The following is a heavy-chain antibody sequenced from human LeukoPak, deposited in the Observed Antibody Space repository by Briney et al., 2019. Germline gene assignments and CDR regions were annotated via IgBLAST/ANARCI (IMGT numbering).Heavy chain of an antibody. CDR1: GYSFTSYW. V-gene: IGHV5-51*01. CDR2: IYPGDSDT. D-gene: IGHD2-15*01. Sequence: RGESLKISCKGFGYSFTSYWIGWVRQMPGKGLEWMGIIYPGDSDTRYSPSFQGQVTISADKSISTAYLQWSSLKASDTAMYYCARSGEVVAVHFDYWGQGTLVTVSS. CDR3: ARSGEVVAVHFDY. J-gene: IGHJ4*02.